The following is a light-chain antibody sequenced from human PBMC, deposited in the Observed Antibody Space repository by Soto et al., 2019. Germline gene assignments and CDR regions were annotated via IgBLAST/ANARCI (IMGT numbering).Light chain of an antibody. CDR3: QQYNNWPRT. Sequence: EIVLTQSPGTLSLSPGERATLSCRASQSVSNNYLAWYQQKPGQAPRLLIYGASSRATGIPDRFSGSGSGTDFTLTISSLQSEDFAVYYCQQYNNWPRTFGQGTKVDIK. CDR2: GAS. V-gene: IGKV3-20*01. J-gene: IGKJ1*01. CDR1: QSVSNNY.